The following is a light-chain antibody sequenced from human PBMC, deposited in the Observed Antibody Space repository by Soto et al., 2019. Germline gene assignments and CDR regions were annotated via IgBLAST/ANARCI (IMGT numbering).Light chain of an antibody. CDR1: QDIRGA. J-gene: IGKJ5*01. V-gene: IGKV1-13*02. CDR2: DVS. Sequence: AIQLTQSPSSLSAPVGDRVTITCRASQDIRGALAWYQQNPGKAPKLLIYDVSSLESGVPSRFSGSGSGTDFTLTISSLQPEDFATYYCQQFNTYPITFGQGTRLEIK. CDR3: QQFNTYPIT.